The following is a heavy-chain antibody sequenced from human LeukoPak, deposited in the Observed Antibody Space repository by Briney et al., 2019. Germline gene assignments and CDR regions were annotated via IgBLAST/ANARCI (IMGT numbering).Heavy chain of an antibody. D-gene: IGHD1-26*01. CDR3: ARLQASYQEYFQH. Sequence: PSETLSLTCTVSGGSISSYYWGWIRQPPGKGLEWIGSIYYSGSTYYNPSLKSRVTISVDTSKNQFSLKLSSVTAADTAVYYCARLQASYQEYFQHWGQGTLVTVSS. V-gene: IGHV4-39*01. J-gene: IGHJ1*01. CDR1: GGSISSYY. CDR2: IYYSGST.